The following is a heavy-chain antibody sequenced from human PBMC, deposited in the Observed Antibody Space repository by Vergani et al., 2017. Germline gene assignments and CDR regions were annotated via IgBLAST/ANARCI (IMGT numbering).Heavy chain of an antibody. D-gene: IGHD5-18*01. Sequence: EVQLVESGGGLVQPGRSLRLSCAASGFTFDDYAMHWVRQAPGKGLEWVSGISWNSGSIGYADSVKGRFTISRDNAKNSLYLQMNSLRAEDTAVYYCARKAAMVIGVYFDYWGQGTLVTVSS. CDR3: ARKAAMVIGVYFDY. J-gene: IGHJ4*02. CDR2: ISWNSGSI. V-gene: IGHV3-9*01. CDR1: GFTFDDYA.